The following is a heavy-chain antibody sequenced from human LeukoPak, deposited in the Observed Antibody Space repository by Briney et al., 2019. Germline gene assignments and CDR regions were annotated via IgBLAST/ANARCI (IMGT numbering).Heavy chain of an antibody. CDR2: ISSNGGST. J-gene: IGHJ4*02. CDR1: GFTFSSYA. Sequence: PGGSLRLSCAASGFTFSSYAMHWVREAPGKGLEYVSAISSNGGSTYYANSVKGRFTISRDHSKNTLYLQMGSLRAEDMAVYYCARQGGSSGPYYFDYWGQGTLVTVSS. V-gene: IGHV3-64*01. CDR3: ARQGGSSGPYYFDY. D-gene: IGHD3-22*01.